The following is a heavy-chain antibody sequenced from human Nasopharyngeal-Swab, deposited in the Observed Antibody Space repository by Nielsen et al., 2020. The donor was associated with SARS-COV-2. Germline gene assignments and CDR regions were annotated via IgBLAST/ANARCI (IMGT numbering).Heavy chain of an antibody. V-gene: IGHV4-61*02. CDR3: ARRGYSYGHAYDY. CDR1: GGSISSGSYY. J-gene: IGHJ4*02. D-gene: IGHD5-18*01. Sequence: SETLSLTCTVSGGSISSGSYYWSWIRQPAGKGLEWIGRIYTSGSTNYNPSLKSRVTISVDTSKNQFSLKLSSVTAADTAVYYCARRGYSYGHAYDYWGQGTLVTVSS. CDR2: IYTSGST.